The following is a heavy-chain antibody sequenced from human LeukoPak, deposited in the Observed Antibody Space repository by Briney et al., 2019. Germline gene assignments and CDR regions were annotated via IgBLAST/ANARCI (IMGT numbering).Heavy chain of an antibody. J-gene: IGHJ4*02. CDR1: GFTFSSYW. CDR3: ARVSRGSYHFEY. V-gene: IGHV3-74*01. Sequence: GGSLRLSCAASGFTFSSYWMHWVRQGPGKGLEWVSRINMDGTTISYADSVKGRFTISRDNAKNTLYLQMSSLRAEDTAVYYCARVSRGSYHFEYWGQRALVTVSS. CDR2: INMDGTTI. D-gene: IGHD1-26*01.